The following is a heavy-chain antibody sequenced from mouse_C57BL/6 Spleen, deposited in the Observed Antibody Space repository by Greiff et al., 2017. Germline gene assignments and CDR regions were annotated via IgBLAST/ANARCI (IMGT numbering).Heavy chain of an antibody. V-gene: IGHV1-62-2*01. D-gene: IGHD2-3*01. CDR3: ASHVEIYDGYLYSY. Sequence: VQLQQSGAELVKPGASVKLSCKASGYTFTEYTIHWVKQRSGQGLEWIGWFYPGGGSIKYNEKFKDKATLTADKSSSTVYMELSRLTSEDSAVFFWASHVEIYDGYLYSYWGQGALVTVSA. CDR2: FYPGGGSI. J-gene: IGHJ3*01. CDR1: GYTFTEYT.